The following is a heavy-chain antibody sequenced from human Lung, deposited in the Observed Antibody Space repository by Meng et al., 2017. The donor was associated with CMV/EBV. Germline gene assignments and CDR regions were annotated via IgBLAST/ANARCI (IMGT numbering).Heavy chain of an antibody. Sequence: ASVXVSXKASGYTFTGYYMHWVRQAPGQELEWMGWINPNSGGTNYAQKFQGRVTMTRDTSISTAYMELSRLRSDDTAVYYCARGVNYDILTGPWGQGTLVTVSS. D-gene: IGHD3-9*01. CDR3: ARGVNYDILTGP. CDR1: GYTFTGYY. V-gene: IGHV1-2*02. J-gene: IGHJ5*02. CDR2: INPNSGGT.